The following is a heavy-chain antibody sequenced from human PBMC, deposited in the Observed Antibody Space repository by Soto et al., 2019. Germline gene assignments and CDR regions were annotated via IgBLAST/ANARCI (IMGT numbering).Heavy chain of an antibody. CDR3: TKGASTSCFSAFDL. CDR2: ISWNSGNI. J-gene: IGHJ3*01. V-gene: IGHV3-9*01. CDR1: GFTFDDYA. D-gene: IGHD2-2*01. Sequence: EMQLVESGGGLVQPGRSLRLSCTASGFTFDDYAMHWVRQAPGKGLEWVSSISWNSGNIVYADSVRGRFTISRDNAKTSLHLQMNSLRAEDTALYYCTKGASTSCFSAFDLWGQGTMVTVSS.